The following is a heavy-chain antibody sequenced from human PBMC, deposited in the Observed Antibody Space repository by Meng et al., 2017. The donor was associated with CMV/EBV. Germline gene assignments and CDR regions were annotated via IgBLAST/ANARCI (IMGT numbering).Heavy chain of an antibody. CDR3: ARDPYCSSTSCYTGTPLNYGMDV. CDR1: GGSISSSSYY. Sequence: SETLSLTCTVSGGSISSSSYYWGWIRQPPGKGLEWIGSIYYSGSTYYNPSLKSRVTISVDTSKNQFSLKLSSVTAADTAVYYCARDPYCSSTSCYTGTPLNYGMDVWGQGTTVTVSS. J-gene: IGHJ6*02. CDR2: IYYSGST. V-gene: IGHV4-39*02. D-gene: IGHD2-2*02.